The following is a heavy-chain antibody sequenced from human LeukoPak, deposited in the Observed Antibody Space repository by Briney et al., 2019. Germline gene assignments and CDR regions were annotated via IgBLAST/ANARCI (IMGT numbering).Heavy chain of an antibody. V-gene: IGHV4-34*01. CDR3: AREWGTEGLRVHYFYGMDV. CDR2: INHSGYT. D-gene: IGHD2-8*01. J-gene: IGHJ6*02. CDR1: GGSFSGYY. Sequence: PSETLSLTCAVYGGSFSGYYWSWIRQPPGKGLEWIGEINHSGYTNYNPSLKSRVSMSVDTSRNQFSLTLTSVTAADTAVFYCAREWGTEGLRVHYFYGMDVWGQGTTVTVSS.